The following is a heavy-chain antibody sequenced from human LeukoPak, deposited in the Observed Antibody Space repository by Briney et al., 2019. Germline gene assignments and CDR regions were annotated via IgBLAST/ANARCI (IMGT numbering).Heavy chain of an antibody. D-gene: IGHD3-3*01. CDR2: IKSDGTTT. Sequence: GGSLRLSCAASGFTFSSYWMHWVRQAPGKGLVWVSRIKSDGTTTDYADSVKGRFTISRDNAKNTLYLQMNSLRAEDTAVYYCARGKGGSGYSIDYWGQGTLVTVSS. V-gene: IGHV3-74*01. CDR1: GFTFSSYW. CDR3: ARGKGGSGYSIDY. J-gene: IGHJ4*02.